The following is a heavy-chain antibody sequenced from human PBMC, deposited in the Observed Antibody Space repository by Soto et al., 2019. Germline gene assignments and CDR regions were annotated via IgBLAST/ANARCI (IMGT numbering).Heavy chain of an antibody. Sequence: SETLSLTCTVSGASTSSNSFYWGWIRQPPGKGLEWIGTIYYTGSTYCNPSLKSRITVSVDTSKNLLSLRLTSVTAADTAVYYLSKILYTWTGLDYWGQGTLVTVSS. CDR2: IYYTGST. CDR1: GASTSSNSFY. J-gene: IGHJ4*02. V-gene: IGHV4-39*01. CDR3: SKILYTWTGLDY. D-gene: IGHD3-16*01.